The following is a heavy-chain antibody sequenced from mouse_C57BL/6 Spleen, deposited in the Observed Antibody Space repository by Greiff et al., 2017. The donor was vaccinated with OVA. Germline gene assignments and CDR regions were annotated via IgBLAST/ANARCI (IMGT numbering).Heavy chain of an antibody. Sequence: VKLQESGPELVKPGASVKISCKASGYAFSSSWMNWVKQRPGKGLEWIGRIYPGDGDTNYNGKFKGKATLTADKSSSTAYMQLSSLTSEDSAVYFCARRFYYEYWYFDVWGTGTTVTVSS. CDR3: ARRFYYEYWYFDV. CDR1: GYAFSSSW. J-gene: IGHJ1*03. CDR2: IYPGDGDT. D-gene: IGHD2-4*01. V-gene: IGHV1-82*01.